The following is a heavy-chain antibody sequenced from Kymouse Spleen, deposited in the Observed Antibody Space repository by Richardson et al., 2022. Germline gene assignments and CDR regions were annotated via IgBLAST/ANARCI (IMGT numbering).Heavy chain of an antibody. CDR3: TTDRIVGALYYYYYGMDV. J-gene: IGHJ6*02. Sequence: EVQLVESGGGLVKPGGSLRLSCAASGFTFSNAWMSWVRQAPGKGLEWVGRIKSKTDGGTTDYAAPVKGRFTISRDDSKNTLYLQMNSLKTEDTAVYYCTTDRIVGALYYYYYGMDVWGQGTTVTVSS. CDR1: GFTFSNAW. V-gene: IGHV3-15*01. CDR2: IKSKTDGGTT. D-gene: IGHD1-26*01.